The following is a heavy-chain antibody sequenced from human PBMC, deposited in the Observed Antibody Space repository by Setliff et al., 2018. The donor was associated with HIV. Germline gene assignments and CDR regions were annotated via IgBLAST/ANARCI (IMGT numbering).Heavy chain of an antibody. D-gene: IGHD4-17*01. CDR1: GFTFSSYS. CDR2: ISSSSSYT. Sequence: PGGSLRLSCAASGFTFSSYSMNWVRQAPGKGLEWVSYISSSSSYTKYADSVKGRFTISRDNSENTLYLKMNSLRDEDTAVYYCARADYGDFVEYWGRGTLVTVSS. J-gene: IGHJ4*02. V-gene: IGHV3-21*04. CDR3: ARADYGDFVEY.